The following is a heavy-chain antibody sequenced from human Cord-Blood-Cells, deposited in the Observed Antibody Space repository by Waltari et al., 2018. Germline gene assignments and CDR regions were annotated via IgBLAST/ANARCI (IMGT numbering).Heavy chain of an antibody. V-gene: IGHV1-2*02. Sequence: QVQLVQSGAEVKKPGASVKVSCKASGYTFTGYYMHWVRQAPGQGLEWMGWINPNRGGTNYAQKFQGRVTMTRDTSISTAYMELSRLRSDDTAVYYCARTVDYVWGSYRYAFDIWGQGTMVTVSS. CDR1: GYTFTGYY. CDR2: INPNRGGT. CDR3: ARTVDYVWGSYRYAFDI. D-gene: IGHD3-16*02. J-gene: IGHJ3*02.